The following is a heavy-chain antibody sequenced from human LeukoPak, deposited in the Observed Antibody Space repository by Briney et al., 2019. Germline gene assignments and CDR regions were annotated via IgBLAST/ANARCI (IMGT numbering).Heavy chain of an antibody. V-gene: IGHV4-59*01. CDR3: ARVPGDDDAFDI. CDR2: IYYSGST. CDR1: GGSISSYY. Sequence: SETLSLTCTVSGGSISSYYWSWIRQPPGKGLEWIGYIYYSGSTNYNPSLKSRVTISVDTSKNQFSLELSSVIAADTAVYYCARVPGDDDAFDIWGQGTMVTVSS. J-gene: IGHJ3*02. D-gene: IGHD7-27*01.